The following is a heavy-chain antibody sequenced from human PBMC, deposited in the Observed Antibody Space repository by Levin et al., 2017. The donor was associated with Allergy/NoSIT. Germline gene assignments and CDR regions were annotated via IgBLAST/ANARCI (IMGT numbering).Heavy chain of an antibody. V-gene: IGHV3-23*01. CDR3: AKVKGIGHYPLDS. CDR1: GFPFESYA. J-gene: IGHJ4*02. Sequence: GESLKISCAASGFPFESYAMSWVRQAPGEGLEWVSKSSEWDGSKYYADSVKGRFTISRDNSKNMLYLQMNSLKAEDTAVYYCAKVKGIGHYPLDSWGQGTLVTVSS. CDR2: SSEWDGSK. D-gene: IGHD3-22*01.